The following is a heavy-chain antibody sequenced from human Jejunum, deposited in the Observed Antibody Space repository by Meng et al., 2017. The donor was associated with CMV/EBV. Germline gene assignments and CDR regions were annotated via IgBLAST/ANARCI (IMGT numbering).Heavy chain of an antibody. CDR1: FTFSPYV. D-gene: IGHD2-2*01. Sequence: FTFSPYVMDWVRQAPGKGLEWVSGILYDASNKYCADSVKGRFTISRDNSKNTLYLQMDDLRAEDTAVYYCARGAYCRNNNCYPGYFDYWGQGTLVTVSS. V-gene: IGHV3-30*04. CDR2: ILYDASNK. CDR3: ARGAYCRNNNCYPGYFDY. J-gene: IGHJ4*02.